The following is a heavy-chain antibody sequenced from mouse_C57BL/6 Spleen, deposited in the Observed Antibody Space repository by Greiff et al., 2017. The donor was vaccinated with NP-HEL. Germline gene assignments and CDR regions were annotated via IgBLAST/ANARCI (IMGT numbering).Heavy chain of an antibody. CDR2: IVPSDSNT. CDR3: SRWDYAISYDDV. D-gene: IGHD1-1*01. Sequence: VQLQQPGAELVMPGASVKLSCKASGYTFTSYWMHWVKQRPGHGLEWIGEIVPSDSNTNYNEKFKGKATFTADTSSTTAYMQLSSLTTEDSAIDYCSRWDYAISYDDVWGKGTTLTVSS. V-gene: IGHV1-69*01. J-gene: IGHJ2*01. CDR1: GYTFTSYW.